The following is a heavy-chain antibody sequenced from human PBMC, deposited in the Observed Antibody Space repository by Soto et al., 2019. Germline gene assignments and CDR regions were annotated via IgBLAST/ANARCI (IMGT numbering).Heavy chain of an antibody. CDR1: GESIATGAFY. V-gene: IGHV4-31*03. J-gene: IGHJ5*02. CDR3: AREGDYRTWFEP. CDR2: IFYAGDT. Sequence: SETLSLTCTVSGESIATGAFYWSWIRLQSGKGPEWIGSIFYAGDTYYNPSLKSRVEISLDGSQNQFSLDLRSVTAADTAVYYCAREGDYRTWFEPWGPGTLVTVSS. D-gene: IGHD4-17*01.